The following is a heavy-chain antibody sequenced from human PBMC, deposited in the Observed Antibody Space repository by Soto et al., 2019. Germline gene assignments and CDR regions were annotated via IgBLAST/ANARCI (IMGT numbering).Heavy chain of an antibody. V-gene: IGHV3-33*01. CDR2: IWYDGSNK. D-gene: IGHD2-2*01. CDR1: GFTFSSYG. CDR3: AREWYQLLLPWFDP. J-gene: IGHJ5*02. Sequence: QVQLVESGGGVVQPGRTLRLSCAASGFTFSSYGMHWVRQAPGKGLEWVAVIWYDGSNKYYADSVKGRFTISRDNSKNTLYLQMNSLIAEDTAVYYCAREWYQLLLPWFDPWGQGTLVTVSS.